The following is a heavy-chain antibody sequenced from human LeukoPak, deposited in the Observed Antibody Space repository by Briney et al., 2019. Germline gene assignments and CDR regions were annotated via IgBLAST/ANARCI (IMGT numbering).Heavy chain of an antibody. CDR1: GYTFTSYD. Sequence: ASVKVSCKASGYTFTSYDINWVRQATGQGLEWMGWMNPNSGNTGYAQKFQGRDTITRNTAISTAYMELSSLRSEDTAVYYCARGPTYYDFWSGKMGFDPWGQGTLVTVSS. J-gene: IGHJ5*02. CDR3: ARGPTYYDFWSGKMGFDP. D-gene: IGHD3-3*01. CDR2: MNPNSGNT. V-gene: IGHV1-8*03.